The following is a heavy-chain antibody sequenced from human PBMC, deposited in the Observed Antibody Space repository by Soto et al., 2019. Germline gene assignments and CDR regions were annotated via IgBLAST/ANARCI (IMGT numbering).Heavy chain of an antibody. V-gene: IGHV6-1*01. CDR2: TYYRSKWYN. J-gene: IGHJ4*02. Sequence: LQTVSRTCALCGERVSSNSGASNWIKQSPSRGLEWLGRTYYRSKWYNDYAVSVKSRITINPDTSKNQFSLQLNSVTPEDTAVYYCARAIVEYSSASGFELRPFDSWGQGPLVTASP. CDR1: GERVSSNSGA. CDR3: ARAIVEYSSASGFELRPFDS. D-gene: IGHD6-6*01.